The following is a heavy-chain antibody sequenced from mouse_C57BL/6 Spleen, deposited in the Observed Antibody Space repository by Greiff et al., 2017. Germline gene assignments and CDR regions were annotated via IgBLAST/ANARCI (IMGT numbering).Heavy chain of an antibody. D-gene: IGHD4-1*01. CDR3: ARHNRNWGFDY. Sequence: QVHVKQSGPGLVAPSQSLSITCTVSGFSLTSYGVHWVRQPPGKGLEWLVVIWSDGSTTYNSALKSRLSISKNNSKSQVVLKMNSLQTDDTAMYYGARHNRNWGFDYWGQGTTLTVSS. V-gene: IGHV2-6-1*01. J-gene: IGHJ2*01. CDR1: GFSLTSYG. CDR2: IWSDGST.